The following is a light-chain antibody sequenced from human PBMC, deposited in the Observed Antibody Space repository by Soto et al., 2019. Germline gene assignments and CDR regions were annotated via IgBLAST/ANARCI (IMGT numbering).Light chain of an antibody. CDR3: QQYGRLPFT. Sequence: EIVLTQSPGTLSLSPGERGTLSCRASQSVSTGQIAWYQQKPGQAPRLLMYGVSSRAAGIPDRFSGSGSGTDFTLTISSLEPEDLAVYYCQQYGRLPFTFGPGTKVDIK. J-gene: IGKJ3*01. V-gene: IGKV3-20*01. CDR2: GVS. CDR1: QSVSTGQ.